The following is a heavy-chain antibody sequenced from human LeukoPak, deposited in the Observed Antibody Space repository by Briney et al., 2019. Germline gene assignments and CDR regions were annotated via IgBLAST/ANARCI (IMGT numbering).Heavy chain of an antibody. CDR1: GFTFSSYW. V-gene: IGHV3-7*03. Sequence: GGSLRLSCAASGFTFSSYWMSWVRQAPGKGLKWVANIKQDGSEKYYVDSVKGRFTISRDNAKNSLYLQMNSLRAEDTAVYYCARGSRPSTLGYCSSTSCKSHYYYGMDVWGKGTTVTVSS. CDR3: ARGSRPSTLGYCSSTSCKSHYYYGMDV. D-gene: IGHD2-2*01. J-gene: IGHJ6*04. CDR2: IKQDGSEK.